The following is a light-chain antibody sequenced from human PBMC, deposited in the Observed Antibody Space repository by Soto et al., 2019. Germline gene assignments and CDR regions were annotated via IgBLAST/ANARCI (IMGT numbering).Light chain of an antibody. CDR3: SSYTSRSTLYV. Sequence: QSVLTQPASVSGSPGQSITVSCTGTSSDIGGYNHVSWYQQHPGKAPKLMVYEVTNRPSGVSDRFSGSKSGNTASLTISGLQADDEGYYYCSSYTSRSTLYVFGTGTKLTVL. CDR1: SSDIGGYNH. J-gene: IGLJ1*01. V-gene: IGLV2-14*01. CDR2: EVT.